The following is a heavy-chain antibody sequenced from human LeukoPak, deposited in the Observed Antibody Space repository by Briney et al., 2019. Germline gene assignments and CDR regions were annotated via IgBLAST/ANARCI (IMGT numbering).Heavy chain of an antibody. CDR1: GGSISSYY. CDR3: ARGNILCSGGSCSTNIDY. V-gene: IGHV4-59*01. J-gene: IGHJ4*02. CDR2: ISYSGST. D-gene: IGHD2-15*01. Sequence: SETLSLTCTVSGGSISSYYWSWIRQPPGKGLEWIGYISYSGSTNYNPSLKSRVTISVDTSKNQLSLKLNSVTAADTAVYYCARGNILCSGGSCSTNIDYWGQGTLVTVSS.